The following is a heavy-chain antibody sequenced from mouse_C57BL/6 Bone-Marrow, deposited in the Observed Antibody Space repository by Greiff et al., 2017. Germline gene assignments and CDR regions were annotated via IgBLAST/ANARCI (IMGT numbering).Heavy chain of an antibody. CDR3: ARWGDGYYGAWFAY. J-gene: IGHJ3*01. V-gene: IGHV1-81*01. CDR2: IYPRSGNT. Sequence: VHLVESGAELARPGASVKLSCTASGYTFTSYGISWVKQRTGQGLEWIGEIYPRSGNTYYNEKFKGKATLTADKSSSTAYMELRSLTSEDSAVYFCARWGDGYYGAWFAYWGEGTLVTVSA. D-gene: IGHD2-3*01. CDR1: GYTFTSYG.